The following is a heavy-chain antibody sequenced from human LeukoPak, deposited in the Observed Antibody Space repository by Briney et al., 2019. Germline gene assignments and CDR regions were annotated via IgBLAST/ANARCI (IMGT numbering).Heavy chain of an antibody. CDR2: IDPSGGST. CDR1: GYTFTSYS. D-gene: IGHD6-25*01. CDR3: ARDVTVAAYYFDC. Sequence: ASVKVSCKTSGYTFTSYSMHWVRQAPGQGLEWMGIIDPSGGSTSYAQKFQGRVSMTRDTSTSTVYMQLSSLRSDDTALYYCARDVTVAAYYFDCWGQGTLVTVSS. V-gene: IGHV1-46*01. J-gene: IGHJ4*02.